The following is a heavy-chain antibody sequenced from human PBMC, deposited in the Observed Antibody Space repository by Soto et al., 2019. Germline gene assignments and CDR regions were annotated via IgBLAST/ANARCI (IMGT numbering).Heavy chain of an antibody. CDR1: GYTFTNYA. Sequence: QVQLVQSGAEVKKPGASVKVSCKASGYTFTNYAFSWVRQAPGQGLEWMGWISAYNGNTNYPQKLQGRVTMTTDTSTRTAYMELRSLRSDDTAVYYCARDLAEAGPFDCWGQGTLVTGSS. V-gene: IGHV1-18*01. J-gene: IGHJ4*02. D-gene: IGHD6-13*01. CDR3: ARDLAEAGPFDC. CDR2: ISAYNGNT.